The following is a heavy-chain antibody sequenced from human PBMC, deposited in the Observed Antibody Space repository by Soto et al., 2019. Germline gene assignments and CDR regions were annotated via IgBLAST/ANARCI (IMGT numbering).Heavy chain of an antibody. CDR2: IYPSGST. J-gene: IGHJ4*02. CDR1: GGSISGHS. Sequence: TLSLTCTVSGGSISGHSWVWIRQPAGKGLEWIGHIYPSGSTSYNPSLRSRVTMSLDTSSNQIFLNLTSVTAADTAVFYCVRGRSYSVYDFWGPGTLVTVSS. CDR3: VRGRSYSVYDF. V-gene: IGHV4-4*07. D-gene: IGHD5-12*01.